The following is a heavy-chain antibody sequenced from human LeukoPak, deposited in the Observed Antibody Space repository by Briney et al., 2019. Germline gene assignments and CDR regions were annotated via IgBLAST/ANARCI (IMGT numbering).Heavy chain of an antibody. Sequence: SETLSLTCTVSGGSISSYYWSWIRQPAGKGLEWIGRIYSSGSTNYKPSLKSRVTMSVDTSKNQFSLKLTSVTAADTAVYYSARQTVVVRRLDVWGKGTSVTVSS. CDR1: GGSISSYY. V-gene: IGHV4-4*07. J-gene: IGHJ6*04. CDR3: ARQTVVVRRLDV. CDR2: IYSSGST. D-gene: IGHD2-15*01.